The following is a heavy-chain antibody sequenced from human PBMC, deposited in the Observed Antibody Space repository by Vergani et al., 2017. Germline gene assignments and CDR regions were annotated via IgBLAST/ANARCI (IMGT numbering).Heavy chain of an antibody. CDR3: ARERIAAAGYYYYYYGMDV. D-gene: IGHD6-13*01. Sequence: QVQLVQSGAEVKKPGASVKVSCKASGYTFTSYYMHWVRQAPGQGLEWMGWISAYNGNTNYAQKLQGRVTMTTDTSTSTAYMELRSLRSDDTAVYYCARERIAAAGYYYYYYGMDVWGQGTTVTVSS. CDR2: ISAYNGNT. J-gene: IGHJ6*02. V-gene: IGHV1-18*04. CDR1: GYTFTSYY.